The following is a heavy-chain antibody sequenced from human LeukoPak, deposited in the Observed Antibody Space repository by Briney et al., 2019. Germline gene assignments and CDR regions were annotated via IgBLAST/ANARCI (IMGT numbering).Heavy chain of an antibody. CDR1: GFTFSSYA. V-gene: IGHV3-23*01. CDR3: AKRGVEVRRFELLRSYYFDY. Sequence: GGSLRLSCAASGFTFSSYAMSWARQAPGQGLEWVSAISGSGGSTYYADSVKGRFTISRDNSKNTLYLQMNSLRAEDTAVYYCAKRGVEVRRFELLRSYYFDYWGQGTLVTVSS. D-gene: IGHD2-15*01. CDR2: ISGSGGST. J-gene: IGHJ4*02.